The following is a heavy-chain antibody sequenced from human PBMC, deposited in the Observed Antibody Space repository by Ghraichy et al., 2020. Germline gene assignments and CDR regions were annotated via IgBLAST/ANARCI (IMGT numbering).Heavy chain of an antibody. CDR1: GFTFSSYG. D-gene: IGHD3-22*01. CDR2: IRYDGSNK. Sequence: GGSLRLSCAASGFTFSSYGMHWVRQAPGKGLEWVAFIRYDGSNKYYADSVKGRFTISRDNSKNTLYLQMNSLRAEDTAVYYCAKDSDDSSGYYYVPRTNAPFDYWGQGTLVTVSS. V-gene: IGHV3-30*02. CDR3: AKDSDDSSGYYYVPRTNAPFDY. J-gene: IGHJ4*02.